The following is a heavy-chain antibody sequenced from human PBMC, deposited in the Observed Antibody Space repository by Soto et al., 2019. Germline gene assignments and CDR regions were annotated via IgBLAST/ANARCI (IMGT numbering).Heavy chain of an antibody. CDR2: IHHSGST. Sequence: QVQLQESGPGLVRPSGTVSLTCAVSGLSISSDNWWSWVRQPPGKGLEWIGEIHHSGSTNYNPSLKSGVTMSVVPSKDLLSLTLNSVTAADTAFYYCARDQGSHPGDWGQGTLVSVSS. CDR1: GLSISSDNW. D-gene: IGHD6-13*01. J-gene: IGHJ4*02. CDR3: ARDQGSHPGD. V-gene: IGHV4-4*02.